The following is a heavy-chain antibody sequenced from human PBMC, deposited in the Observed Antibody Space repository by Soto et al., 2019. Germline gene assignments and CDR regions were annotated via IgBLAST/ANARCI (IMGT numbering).Heavy chain of an antibody. CDR1: GYTFKNYG. J-gene: IGHJ4*02. CDR2: ISGYNGNT. Sequence: QVQRVQSGAEVKKPGASVRVSCKTSGYTFKNYGIIWVRQAPGQGLEWMGWISGYNGNTKYPQKFQGRVTLTTDTSTITGYMELRGLRSDDTAVYYCARPFYGAHGIVDYWGQGTLVTVSS. D-gene: IGHD4-17*01. CDR3: ARPFYGAHGIVDY. V-gene: IGHV1-18*01.